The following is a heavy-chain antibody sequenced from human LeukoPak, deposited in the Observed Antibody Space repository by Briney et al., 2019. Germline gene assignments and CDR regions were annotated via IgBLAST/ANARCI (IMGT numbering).Heavy chain of an antibody. CDR2: IYYSGST. D-gene: IGHD3-9*01. Sequence: SETLSLTCTVSGGSINSGDYYWSWIRQPPGKGLEWIGYIYYSGSTYYNPSLKSRVTISVDTSKNQFSLKLSSVTAADTAVYYCASLRYYDILTGYWGPFDYWGQGTLVTVSS. J-gene: IGHJ4*02. CDR3: ASLRYYDILTGYWGPFDY. V-gene: IGHV4-30-4*01. CDR1: GGSINSGDYY.